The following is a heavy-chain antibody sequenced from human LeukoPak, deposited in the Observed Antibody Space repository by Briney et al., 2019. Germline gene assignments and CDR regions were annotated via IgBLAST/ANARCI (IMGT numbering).Heavy chain of an antibody. Sequence: GGSLTLPCAASGLPFSKAWMSWVRQATGKGLEGVGRIKRKSDGGTTDYAVPVKGRFNISRDDSKNTLYLQMNSLKSEDTAVYYCTTELDVRPNHYWGQGTLVTVSS. D-gene: IGHD1-14*01. V-gene: IGHV3-15*01. J-gene: IGHJ4*02. CDR2: IKRKSDGGTT. CDR1: GLPFSKAW. CDR3: TTELDVRPNHY.